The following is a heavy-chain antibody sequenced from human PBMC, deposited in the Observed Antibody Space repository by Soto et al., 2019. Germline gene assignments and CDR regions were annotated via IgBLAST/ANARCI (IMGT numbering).Heavy chain of an antibody. V-gene: IGHV3-23*01. D-gene: IGHD1-1*01. CDR2: ISDTGGDS. Sequence: GGSLRLSCEASGFTFINYAMSWVRQAPGKGLEWVASISDTGGDSYYADSMDGRFTISRDNSKNTLYLQINGLRAEDTAVYYCVRDLYRSATMPCLDHWGQGTLVTVSS. CDR3: VRDLYRSATMPCLDH. J-gene: IGHJ4*02. CDR1: GFTFINYA.